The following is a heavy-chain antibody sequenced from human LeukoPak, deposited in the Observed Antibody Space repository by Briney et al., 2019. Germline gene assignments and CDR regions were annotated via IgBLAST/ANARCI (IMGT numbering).Heavy chain of an antibody. CDR2: ISGSGGST. J-gene: IGHJ4*02. CDR1: GFTFSSYA. CDR3: AKDQLYSYGEDLEDYFDY. V-gene: IGHV3-23*01. Sequence: PGGSLRLSCAASGFTFSSYAMSWVRQAPGKGLEWVSAISGSGGSTYYADSVKGRFTISRDNSKNTLYLQMNSLRAEDTAVYYCAKDQLYSYGEDLEDYFDYWGQGTLVTVSS. D-gene: IGHD5-18*01.